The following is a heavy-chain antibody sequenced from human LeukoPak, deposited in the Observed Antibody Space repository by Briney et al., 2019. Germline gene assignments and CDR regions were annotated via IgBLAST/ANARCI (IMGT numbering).Heavy chain of an antibody. J-gene: IGHJ4*02. D-gene: IGHD2-21*01. CDR1: GFTFSSYS. CDR2: IKQDGSEK. Sequence: GGSLRLSCAASGFTFSSYSMNWVRQAPGKGLEWVANIKQDGSEKYYVDSVKGQFTISRDNAKNSVYLQMTSLRAEDTAVYYCGRSRAMHTRDYWRQGTLVTVSS. V-gene: IGHV3-7*03. CDR3: GRSRAMHTRDY.